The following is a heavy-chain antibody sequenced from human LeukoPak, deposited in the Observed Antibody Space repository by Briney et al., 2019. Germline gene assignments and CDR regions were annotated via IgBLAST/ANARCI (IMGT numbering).Heavy chain of an antibody. CDR1: GGSISSGSYY. V-gene: IGHV4-61*02. CDR3: ARGNHYYDSGSPPPLDV. D-gene: IGHD3-10*01. Sequence: SETLSLTCTVSGGSISSGSYYWSWIRQPAGKGLEWIGRIYSSGSTNYNPSFKSRVTISVDTSKNQFSLKLRSVTAADTAVYYCARGNHYYDSGSPPPLDVWGKGTTVTISS. CDR2: IYSSGST. J-gene: IGHJ6*04.